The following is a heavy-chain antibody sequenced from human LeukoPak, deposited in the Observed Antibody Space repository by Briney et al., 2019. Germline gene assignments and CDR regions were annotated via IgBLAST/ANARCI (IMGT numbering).Heavy chain of an antibody. CDR1: GFTFSQYP. Sequence: GRSLRLSCAASGFTFSQYPMHWVRQAPGKGLEWVAVISYDGTNNYRADSVKGRFTISRDNANNTLYLQMNSLRPEDTAVYFCASLMVRGIRDFDHWGQGTLVTVSS. J-gene: IGHJ4*02. D-gene: IGHD3-10*01. V-gene: IGHV3-30*04. CDR3: ASLMVRGIRDFDH. CDR2: ISYDGTNN.